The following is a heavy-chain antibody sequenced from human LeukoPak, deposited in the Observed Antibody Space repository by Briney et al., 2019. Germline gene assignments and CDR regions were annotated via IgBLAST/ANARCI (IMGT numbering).Heavy chain of an antibody. V-gene: IGHV1-2*02. CDR1: GYTFTGYY. CDR2: INPNSGGT. Sequence: GASVKVSCKASGYTFTGYYMHWVRQAPGQGLEWMGWINPNSGGTNYAQKSQGRVTMTRDTSISTAYMELSRLRSDDTAVYYCGRGAEWEPFDYWGQGTLVTVSS. J-gene: IGHJ4*02. CDR3: GRGAEWEPFDY. D-gene: IGHD1-26*01.